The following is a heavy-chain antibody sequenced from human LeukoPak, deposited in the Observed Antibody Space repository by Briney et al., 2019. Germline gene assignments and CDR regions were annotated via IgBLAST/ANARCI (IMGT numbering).Heavy chain of an antibody. D-gene: IGHD6-13*01. CDR3: ATELAAAGEGYFDY. J-gene: IGHJ4*02. CDR1: GYTLTELS. V-gene: IGHV1-24*01. Sequence: GASVKVSCKVSGYTLTELSMHWVRQAPGKGLEWMGGFDPEDGETIYAQKFQGRVTMTEDTSTDTAYMELSGPRSEDTAVYYCATELAAAGEGYFDYWGQGTLVTVSS. CDR2: FDPEDGET.